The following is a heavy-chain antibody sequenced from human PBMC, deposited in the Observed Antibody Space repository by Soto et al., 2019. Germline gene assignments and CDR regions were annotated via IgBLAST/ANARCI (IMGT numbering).Heavy chain of an antibody. CDR2: ISGSSDTI. CDR1: GFTLSSYN. Sequence: EVQLVESGGGLVQPGGSLRLSCAASGFTLSSYNMNWVRQAPGKGLEWVSYISGSSDTIYYADSVKGRFTISRDNAKNSLSLPMASLRDEDTAVYYCARDHGGSTWFVGIYYYFGVDVWGQGTTVTVSS. J-gene: IGHJ6*02. V-gene: IGHV3-48*02. D-gene: IGHD6-13*01. CDR3: ARDHGGSTWFVGIYYYFGVDV.